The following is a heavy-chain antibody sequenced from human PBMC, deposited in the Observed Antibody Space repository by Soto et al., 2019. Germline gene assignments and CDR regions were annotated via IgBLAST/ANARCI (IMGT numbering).Heavy chain of an antibody. CDR3: ASAKAVVIAALGI. CDR2: ISENGGSRGGT. CDR1: GFTFSRTA. J-gene: IGHJ3*02. V-gene: IGHV3-23*01. Sequence: PGGSLRLSCIASGFTFSRTAMSWVRQAPGQGLEWVASISENGGSRGGTYYADSVKGRCTISRDNDKDTLYLQLDDLKGADTAVYYCASAKAVVIAALGIWGQVTMVIVSS. D-gene: IGHD2-21*01.